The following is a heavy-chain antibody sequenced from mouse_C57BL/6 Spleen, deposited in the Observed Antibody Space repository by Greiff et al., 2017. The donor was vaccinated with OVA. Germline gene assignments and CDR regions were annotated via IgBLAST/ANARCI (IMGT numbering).Heavy chain of an antibody. Sequence: VQLQQPGAELVKPGASVKLSCKASGYTFTSYWMHWVKQRPGHGLEWIGMIHPNSGSTNYNEKFTSKATLTVDKSSSTAYMQLSSLTSEDSAVYYCARGDYGSSFAYWGQGTLVTVSA. V-gene: IGHV1-64*01. J-gene: IGHJ3*01. D-gene: IGHD2-2*01. CDR1: GYTFTSYW. CDR2: IHPNSGST. CDR3: ARGDYGSSFAY.